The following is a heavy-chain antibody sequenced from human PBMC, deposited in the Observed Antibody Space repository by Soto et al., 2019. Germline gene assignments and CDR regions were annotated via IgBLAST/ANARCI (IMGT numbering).Heavy chain of an antibody. J-gene: IGHJ4*02. CDR1: GGSFSGYY. CDR2: INHSGST. Sequence: QVQLQQWGAGLLKPSETLSLTCAVYGGSFSGYYWSWIRQPPGKGLEWIGEINHSGSTNYNPSLKRRVTISVDTSKNQFSLKLSSVTAADTAVYYCARGPPKWLVPPGDYWGQGTLVTVSS. D-gene: IGHD6-19*01. V-gene: IGHV4-34*01. CDR3: ARGPPKWLVPPGDY.